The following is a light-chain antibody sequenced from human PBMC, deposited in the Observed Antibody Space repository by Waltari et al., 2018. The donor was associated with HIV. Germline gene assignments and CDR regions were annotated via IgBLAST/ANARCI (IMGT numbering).Light chain of an antibody. V-gene: IGKV3-11*01. Sequence: EIVLTQSPGTLSLSPGERATLSCRASHSVTNFLAWYQQKPGQAPRLLIYDASTRAAGIPARFSGSGSGTDFTLTISILEPEDFAVYYCQQRSNWPSFGQGTKLEIK. CDR1: HSVTNF. CDR3: QQRSNWPS. CDR2: DAS. J-gene: IGKJ2*03.